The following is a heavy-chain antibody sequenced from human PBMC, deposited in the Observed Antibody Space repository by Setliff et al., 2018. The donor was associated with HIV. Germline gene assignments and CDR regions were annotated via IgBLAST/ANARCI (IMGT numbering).Heavy chain of an antibody. V-gene: IGHV4-34*01. CDR1: GGSFSGYY. CDR3: ARGSPSSSWYGEYAY. CDR2: INHSGRT. D-gene: IGHD6-13*01. Sequence: SETLSLTCAVYGGSFSGYYWSWIRQPPGKGLEWIGEINHSGRTFYSPSLKSRVTISVDTSKKQFSLKLSSVTAADTAIYYGARGSPSSSWYGEYAYWGQGTLVTVSS. J-gene: IGHJ4*02.